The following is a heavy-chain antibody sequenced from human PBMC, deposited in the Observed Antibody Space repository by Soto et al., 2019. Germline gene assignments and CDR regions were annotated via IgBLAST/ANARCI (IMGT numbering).Heavy chain of an antibody. J-gene: IGHJ2*01. CDR1: GFTFSSYA. CDR3: ARDGDYGDYRYIDL. Sequence: QVQLVESGGGVVQPGRSLRLSCAASGFTFSSYAMHWVRQAPGKGLEWVAVISYDGSNKYYADSVKSRFTITRDNSKNTLNLQMNSLRAEDTAVYYCARDGDYGDYRYIDLWGRGTLVTVS. V-gene: IGHV3-30-3*01. D-gene: IGHD4-17*01. CDR2: ISYDGSNK.